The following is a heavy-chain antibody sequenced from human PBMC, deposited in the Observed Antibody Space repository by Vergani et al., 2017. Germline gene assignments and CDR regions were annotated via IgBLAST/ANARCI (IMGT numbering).Heavy chain of an antibody. D-gene: IGHD2-21*02. V-gene: IGHV4-30-4*08. CDR3: ARAYCGGDCYPWYYYYGMDV. CDR1: GGSISSGDYY. CDR2: IYYSGST. J-gene: IGHJ6*02. Sequence: QLHLQESGPGLVKPSETLSLTCAVSGGSISSGDYYWSWIRQPPGKGLEWIGYIYYSGSTYYNPSLKSRVTISVDTSKNQFSLKLSSVTAADTAVYYCARAYCGGDCYPWYYYYGMDVWGQGTTVTVSS.